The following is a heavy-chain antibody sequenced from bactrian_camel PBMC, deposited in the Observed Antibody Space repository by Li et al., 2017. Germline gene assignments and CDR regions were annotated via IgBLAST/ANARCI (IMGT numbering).Heavy chain of an antibody. J-gene: IGHJ4*01. Sequence: VQLVESGGGLVQPGGSLRVSCEASGFTFSRHDMAWVRQAPGKGPECVSALNSISSKTYYADSVRGRFTISEDNGKNTVYLQMNNLQPEDTAMYYCATGPGLVGTGCGPEELNHWGQGTQVTVS. CDR1: GFTFSRHD. D-gene: IGHD5*01. V-gene: IGHV3S40*01. CDR2: LNSISSKT. CDR3: ATGPGLVGTGCGPEELNH.